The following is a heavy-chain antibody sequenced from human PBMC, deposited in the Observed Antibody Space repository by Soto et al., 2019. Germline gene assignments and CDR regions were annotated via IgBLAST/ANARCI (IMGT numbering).Heavy chain of an antibody. CDR2: IYYSGIT. CDR1: GDSMSNFY. V-gene: IGHV4-59*01. CDR3: ARDSGYSSGWSAVDY. D-gene: IGHD6-19*01. Sequence: SETLSLTCTVSGDSMSNFYWNWIRQPPGKGLEWIGYIYYSGITNYNPSLKSRVTISIDTSKNQFSLKLSSVTAADTAVYYCARDSGYSSGWSAVDYWGQEPWSPSP. J-gene: IGHJ4*01.